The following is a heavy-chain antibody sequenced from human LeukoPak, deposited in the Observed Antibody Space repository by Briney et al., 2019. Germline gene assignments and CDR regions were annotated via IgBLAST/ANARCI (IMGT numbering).Heavy chain of an antibody. V-gene: IGHV4-39*01. J-gene: IGHJ4*02. CDR2: IYHTGGVT. CDR3: ARHSDYDSVWAFDF. D-gene: IGHD3-16*01. CDR1: GGPISGITYY. Sequence: PSETLSLTCTVSGGPISGITYYWGCIRQSPEKGLEWIGTIYHTGGVTYYNPSLKSRATISVDTSANQFSLKLSSVTAADTAVYYCARHSDYDSVWAFDFWGQGALVTVSS.